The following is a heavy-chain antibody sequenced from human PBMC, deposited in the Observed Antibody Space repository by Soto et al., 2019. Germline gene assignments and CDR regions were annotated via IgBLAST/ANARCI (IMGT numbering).Heavy chain of an antibody. J-gene: IGHJ4*02. CDR3: LGGGWGDSPIDY. V-gene: IGHV1-2*02. Sequence: GASVKVSCKTSGYTFSAYYVHWARRAPGRGFQWLGWINPSNEITTFSEFFQGRITMTRDTSTNTVHMELNMLTSDATAVFFGLGGGWGDSPIDYWGQGTQVTVSS. CDR1: GYTFSAYY. D-gene: IGHD3-16*01. CDR2: INPSNEIT.